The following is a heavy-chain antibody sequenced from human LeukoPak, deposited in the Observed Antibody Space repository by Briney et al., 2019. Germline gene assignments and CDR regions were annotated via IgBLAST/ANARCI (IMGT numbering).Heavy chain of an antibody. CDR1: GFTFNTHG. CDR3: ALGEWLRPFDY. V-gene: IGHV3-33*03. CDR2: IWFDGSVK. J-gene: IGHJ4*02. Sequence: GGSLRLSCAASGFTFNTHGMHWVRQAPGKGLEWVAAIWFDGSVKHYPDAVKGRFTISRDNAKNSLYLQMNSLRAEDTAVYYCALGEWLRPFDYWGQGTLVTVSS. D-gene: IGHD5-12*01.